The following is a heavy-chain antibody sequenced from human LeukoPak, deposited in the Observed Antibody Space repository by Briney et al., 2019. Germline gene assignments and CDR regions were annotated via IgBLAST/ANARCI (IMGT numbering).Heavy chain of an antibody. CDR2: IIPILGIA. CDR3: ASPSHIVVVPAAQFDY. Sequence: SVKVSCKASGGTFSSYAISWVRQAPGQGLEWMGRIIPILGIANYAQKFQGRVTITADESTSTAYMELSSLRSEDTAVYYCASPSHIVVVPAAQFDYWGQGTLVTVSS. D-gene: IGHD2-2*01. J-gene: IGHJ4*02. CDR1: GGTFSSYA. V-gene: IGHV1-69*04.